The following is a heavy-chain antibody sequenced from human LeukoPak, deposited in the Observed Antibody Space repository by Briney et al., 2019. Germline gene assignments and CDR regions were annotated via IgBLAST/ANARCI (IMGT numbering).Heavy chain of an antibody. Sequence: GGSLRLSCAASGFTFSSYGMHWVRQAPGKGLEWVTFIRYDGSNKYYADSVKGRFTISRDNSKNTLYLQMNSLRAEDTAVYYCAKIATVTDYFDYWGQGTLVTVSS. D-gene: IGHD4-11*01. V-gene: IGHV3-30*02. J-gene: IGHJ4*02. CDR1: GFTFSSYG. CDR2: IRYDGSNK. CDR3: AKIATVTDYFDY.